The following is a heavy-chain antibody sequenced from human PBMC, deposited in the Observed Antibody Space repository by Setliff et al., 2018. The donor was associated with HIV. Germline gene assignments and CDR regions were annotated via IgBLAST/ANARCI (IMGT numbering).Heavy chain of an antibody. Sequence: PGGSLRLSCAASGFTFSRHWMHWVRQAPGKGLVWVSRINSDGSTTSYADSVKGRFTISRDNAKNTLYLQMNSLRDEDTAMYYCARYYDSSGYFYYMDVWGKGTTVTVS. D-gene: IGHD3-22*01. J-gene: IGHJ6*03. CDR3: ARYYDSSGYFYYMDV. CDR1: GFTFSRHW. V-gene: IGHV3-74*01. CDR2: INSDGSTT.